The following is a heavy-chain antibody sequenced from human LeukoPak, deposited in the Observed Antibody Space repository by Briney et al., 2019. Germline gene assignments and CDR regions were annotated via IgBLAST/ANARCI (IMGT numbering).Heavy chain of an antibody. V-gene: IGHV4-59*01. CDR2: IYDSGST. D-gene: IGHD5-18*01. J-gene: IGHJ4*02. CDR1: GGSISSYY. Sequence: PSETLSFTCTVSGGSISSYYWSWIPQPPGKGLELIRYIYDSGSTNYNPSLKSRLTISVDTPMNQFSLKLSSVTAADTAGYYCARHGGGYSYDYWGQGTLVTVSS. CDR3: ARHGGGYSYDY.